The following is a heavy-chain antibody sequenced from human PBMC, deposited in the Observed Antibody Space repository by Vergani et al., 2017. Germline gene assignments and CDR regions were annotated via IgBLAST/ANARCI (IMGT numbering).Heavy chain of an antibody. Sequence: QVQLVQSGAEVKKPGASVKVSCKASGYTFTSYGISWVRQAPGQGLEWMGWISAYNGNTNYAQKLQGRVTMTTDTSTSTAYMELRSLRSDDTAVYYCARDPDNVVVPAAPYYYYYYGMDVWSQGTTVTVSS. CDR3: ARDPDNVVVPAAPYYYYYYGMDV. D-gene: IGHD2-2*01. CDR2: ISAYNGNT. CDR1: GYTFTSYG. V-gene: IGHV1-18*04. J-gene: IGHJ6*02.